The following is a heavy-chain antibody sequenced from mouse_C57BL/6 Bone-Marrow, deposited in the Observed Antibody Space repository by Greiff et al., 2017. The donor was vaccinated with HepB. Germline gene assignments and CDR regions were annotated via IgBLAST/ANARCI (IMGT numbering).Heavy chain of an antibody. CDR2: ISDGGSYT. J-gene: IGHJ4*01. D-gene: IGHD2-12*01. V-gene: IGHV5-4*01. CDR1: GFTFSSYA. CDR3: ARDYDYYAMDY. Sequence: EVHLVESGGGLVKPGGSLKLSCAASGFTFSSYAMSWVRQTPEKRLEWVATISDGGSYTYYPDNVKGRFTISRDNAKNNLYLQMSHLKSEDTAMYYCARDYDYYAMDYWGQGTSVTVSS.